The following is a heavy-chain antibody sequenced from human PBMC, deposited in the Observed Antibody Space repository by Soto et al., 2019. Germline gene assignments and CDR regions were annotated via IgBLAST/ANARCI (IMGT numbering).Heavy chain of an antibody. CDR3: ARDHDDSSGLSWFDP. CDR1: GGSISSGGYS. Sequence: TQSHSCAVAGGSISSGGYSWSWIRQPPGKGLEWIGYIYHSGSTYYNPSLKSRVTISVDRSKNQFSLKLSSVTAADTAVYYCARDHDDSSGLSWFDPWGQGTLVTVSS. D-gene: IGHD3-22*01. J-gene: IGHJ5*02. CDR2: IYHSGST. V-gene: IGHV4-30-2*01.